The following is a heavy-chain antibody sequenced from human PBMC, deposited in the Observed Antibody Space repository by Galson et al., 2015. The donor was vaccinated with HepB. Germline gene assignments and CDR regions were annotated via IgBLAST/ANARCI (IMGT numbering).Heavy chain of an antibody. D-gene: IGHD2-15*01. V-gene: IGHV1-46*01. Sequence: SVKVSCKASGYTLTNYHFHWVRKAPGRGPEWMGKIFAGGGSTRYAERFQGRVTLTRDSSTSKIYMEVSSLRSDDTAVYYCARETPDTYYFDYWGQGTLVTVSS. J-gene: IGHJ4*02. CDR1: GYTLTNYH. CDR3: ARETPDTYYFDY. CDR2: IFAGGGST.